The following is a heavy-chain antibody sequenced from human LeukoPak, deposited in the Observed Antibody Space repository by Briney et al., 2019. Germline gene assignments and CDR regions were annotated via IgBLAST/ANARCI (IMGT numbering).Heavy chain of an antibody. CDR2: ISGSGGST. CDR3: AKATASGRRPFDY. V-gene: IGHV3-23*01. D-gene: IGHD1-26*01. Sequence: QTGGSLRLSCAASGFTFSSYAMSWVRQAPGKGREWVSAISGSGGSTYYADSVKGRFTISRDNSKNTLYLQMNSLRAEDTAVYYCAKATASGRRPFDYWGQGTLVTVSS. CDR1: GFTFSSYA. J-gene: IGHJ4*02.